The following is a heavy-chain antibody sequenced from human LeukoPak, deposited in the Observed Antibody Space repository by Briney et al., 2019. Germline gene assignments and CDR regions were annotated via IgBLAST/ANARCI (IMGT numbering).Heavy chain of an antibody. Sequence: SETLSLTCTVSGGSISNKYWSWIRQPPGKGLEWIGYIYYSGSTNYNPSLKSRVTILVDTSKNQFSLKLSSVTAADTAVYYCARVYRYYFDYWGQGTLVTVSS. V-gene: IGHV4-59*01. CDR3: ARVYRYYFDY. CDR1: GGSISNKY. CDR2: IYYSGST. D-gene: IGHD4-11*01. J-gene: IGHJ4*02.